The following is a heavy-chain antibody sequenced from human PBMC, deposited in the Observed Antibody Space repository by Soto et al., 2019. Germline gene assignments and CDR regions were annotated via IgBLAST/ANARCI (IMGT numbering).Heavy chain of an antibody. CDR2: INPASGGT. V-gene: IGHV1-2*02. CDR1: GYIFTGYY. Sequence: ASVKVSCKGFGYIFTGYYIHWVRQAPGQGLEWMGWINPASGGTNYAQKFQGRVTMTRDMSFSTAYMELSRLGSDDTAVYYCARPTAARELVYWGQGTPVTVSS. CDR3: ARPTAARELVY. D-gene: IGHD6-6*01. J-gene: IGHJ4*02.